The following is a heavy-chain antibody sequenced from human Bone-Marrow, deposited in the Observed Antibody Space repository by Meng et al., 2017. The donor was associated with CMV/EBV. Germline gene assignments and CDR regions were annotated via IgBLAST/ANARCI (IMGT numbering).Heavy chain of an antibody. V-gene: IGHV1-3*01. D-gene: IGHD5-24*01. CDR1: RYSFSSYA. CDR2: IVAGSGST. CDR3: ARDEWGDGYNSFDY. Sequence: APRYSFSSYAVQWVRPAPGQGLEWMGYIVAGSGSTGYSQKFQGRVTITRDTSASTGYMELSSPRSEDTAIYYCARDEWGDGYNSFDYWGQGTLVTVSS. J-gene: IGHJ4*02.